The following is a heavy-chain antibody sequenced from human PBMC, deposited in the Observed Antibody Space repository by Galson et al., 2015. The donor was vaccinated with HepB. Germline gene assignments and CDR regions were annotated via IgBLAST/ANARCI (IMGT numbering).Heavy chain of an antibody. CDR1: GYSFTSYW. J-gene: IGHJ4*02. Sequence: QSGAEVTKPGESLKISCKGSGYSFTSYWIGWVRQMPGKGLEWMGIIYPGDSDTRYSLSFQGQVTISADKSISTAYLQWSSLKASDTAMYYCARTKTLYSSSSGDFDYWGQGTLVTVSS. CDR3: ARTKTLYSSSSGDFDY. V-gene: IGHV5-51*01. CDR2: IYPGDSDT. D-gene: IGHD6-6*01.